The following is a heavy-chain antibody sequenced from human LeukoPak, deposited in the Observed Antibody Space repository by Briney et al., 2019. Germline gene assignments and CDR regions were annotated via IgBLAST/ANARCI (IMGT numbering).Heavy chain of an antibody. V-gene: IGHV4-59*01. CDR2: IYYSGST. Sequence: PSETLSLTCTVSGGSISSYYWSWIRQPPGKGLDWIGYIYYSGSTNYNPSLKSRVTISVDTSKNQFSLKLSSVTAADTAVYYCAREGRDGYNLDYWGQGTLVTVSS. J-gene: IGHJ4*02. CDR1: GGSISSYY. CDR3: AREGRDGYNLDY. D-gene: IGHD5-24*01.